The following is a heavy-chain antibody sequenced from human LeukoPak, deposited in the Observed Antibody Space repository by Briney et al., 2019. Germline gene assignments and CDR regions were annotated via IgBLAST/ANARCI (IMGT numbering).Heavy chain of an antibody. CDR3: TREDGYCSGGNCYSYFDS. CDR2: IKKTGSEA. D-gene: IGHD2-15*01. J-gene: IGHJ4*02. V-gene: IGHV3-7*01. CDR1: GFTFNHFW. Sequence: GGSLRLSCAASGFTFNHFWMSWVRQAPGKGLEWVAYIKKTGSEAYYVDSVKGRFTITRDNTRNSLFLQMYSLRAEDTAVYFCTREDGYCSGGNCYSYFDSWGQGTLVTVSS.